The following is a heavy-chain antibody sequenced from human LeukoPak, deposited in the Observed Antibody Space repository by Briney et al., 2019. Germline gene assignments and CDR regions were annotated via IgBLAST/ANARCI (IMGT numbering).Heavy chain of an antibody. CDR2: IKQDGSEK. V-gene: IGHV3-7*01. Sequence: PGGSLRLSCAASGFTFSSYWMSWVRQAPGKGLEWVANIKQDGSEKYYVDSVKGRFTISRDNAKNSLYLQMNSLRAEDTAVYYCARDGRDPQYRNFDYWGQGTLVTVSS. CDR3: ARDGRDPQYRNFDY. J-gene: IGHJ4*02. D-gene: IGHD5-24*01. CDR1: GFTFSSYW.